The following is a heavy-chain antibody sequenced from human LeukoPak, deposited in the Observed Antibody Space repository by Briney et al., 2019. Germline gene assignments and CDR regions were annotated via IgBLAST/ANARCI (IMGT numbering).Heavy chain of an antibody. CDR2: ISYSGST. CDR1: GGSISSYY. D-gene: IGHD2-2*01. Sequence: PSETLSLTCTVSGGSISSYYWSWIRQPPGKGLEWIGYISYSGSTNYNPSLKSRVTISVDTSKNQFSLKLNSVTAADTAVYYCARQGIHCTSTGCQAYYYYYGMDVWGQGTTVTVS. CDR3: ARQGIHCTSTGCQAYYYYYGMDV. V-gene: IGHV4-59*01. J-gene: IGHJ6*02.